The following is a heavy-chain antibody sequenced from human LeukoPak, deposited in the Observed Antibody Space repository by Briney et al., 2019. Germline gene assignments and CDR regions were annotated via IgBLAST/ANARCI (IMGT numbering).Heavy chain of an antibody. Sequence: SETLSLTCAVYGGSFSGYYWSWIRQPPGKGLEWIGEINHSGSTNYNPSLKSRVTISVDTSKNQFSLKLSSVTAADTAVYYCAREGSSGWILDYWGQGTLVTVSS. CDR2: INHSGST. CDR1: GGSFSGYY. D-gene: IGHD6-19*01. J-gene: IGHJ4*02. CDR3: AREGSSGWILDY. V-gene: IGHV4-34*01.